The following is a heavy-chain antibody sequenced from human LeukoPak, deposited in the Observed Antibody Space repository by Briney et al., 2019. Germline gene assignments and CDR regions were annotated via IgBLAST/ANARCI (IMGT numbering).Heavy chain of an antibody. Sequence: SETLSLTCTVSGGSISSYYGSWIRQPAGKGLEWIGRIYTSGSTNYNPSLKSRVTMSVDTSKNQFSLKLSSVTAADTAVYYCAREGGRPGRGWFDPWGQGTLVTVSS. CDR2: IYTSGST. J-gene: IGHJ5*02. CDR3: AREGGRPGRGWFDP. V-gene: IGHV4-4*07. D-gene: IGHD2-15*01. CDR1: GGSISSYY.